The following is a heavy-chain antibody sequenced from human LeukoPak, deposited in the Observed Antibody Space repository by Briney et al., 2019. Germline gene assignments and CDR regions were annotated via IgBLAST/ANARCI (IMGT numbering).Heavy chain of an antibody. Sequence: GGTLRLSCAASGFTFSSYSMNWVRQAPGKGREWVSYISSSGSTIYYADSVKGRFTISRDNAKNSLYLQMNSLRAEDTAVYYCARKNYDSSGYWRYFDYWGQGTLVTVSS. CDR2: ISSSGSTI. CDR3: ARKNYDSSGYWRYFDY. V-gene: IGHV3-48*04. CDR1: GFTFSSYS. J-gene: IGHJ4*02. D-gene: IGHD3-22*01.